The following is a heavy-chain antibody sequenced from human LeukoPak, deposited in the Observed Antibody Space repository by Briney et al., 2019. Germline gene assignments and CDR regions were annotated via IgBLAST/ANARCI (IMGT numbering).Heavy chain of an antibody. J-gene: IGHJ4*02. CDR1: GFIFNNAW. V-gene: IGHV3-15*01. CDR3: HTDGP. CDR2: IKSTTDGGAI. Sequence: GGSLRLSCSGSGFIFNNAWMSWVRQAPGKGLEWVGRIKSTTDGGAIDYAAPVKGRFTISRDDAQNTLYLQMSSLKTEDTAVYYRHTDGPWGQGTLVTVSS.